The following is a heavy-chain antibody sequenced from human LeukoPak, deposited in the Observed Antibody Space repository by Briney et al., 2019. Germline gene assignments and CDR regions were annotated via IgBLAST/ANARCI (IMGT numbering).Heavy chain of an antibody. D-gene: IGHD3-3*01. CDR3: AKERTYYDFWSGPAETHLFDY. Sequence: GGSLRLSCAASGFNFSSYSMNWVRQAPGKGLEWVSAISGSGGSTYYADSVKGRFTISRDNSKNTLYLQMNSLRAEDTAVYYCAKERTYYDFWSGPAETHLFDYWGQGTLVTVSS. V-gene: IGHV3-23*01. J-gene: IGHJ4*02. CDR2: ISGSGGST. CDR1: GFNFSSYS.